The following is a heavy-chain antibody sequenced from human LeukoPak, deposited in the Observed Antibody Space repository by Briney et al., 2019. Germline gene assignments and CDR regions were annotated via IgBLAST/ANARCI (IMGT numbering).Heavy chain of an antibody. CDR3: ARYRERVAATGTLFTD. CDR1: GFTFSTYN. J-gene: IGHJ4*02. CDR2: ISTSSSYI. V-gene: IGHV3-21*01. Sequence: GGSLRLSCAASGFTFSTYNMNWLRQAPGKGLEWVSSISTSSSYIYYADSVKGPFTISRDNARNSLFLQMNSLRAEDTAVYYCARYRERVAATGTLFTDWGQGILVTVSS. D-gene: IGHD6-13*01.